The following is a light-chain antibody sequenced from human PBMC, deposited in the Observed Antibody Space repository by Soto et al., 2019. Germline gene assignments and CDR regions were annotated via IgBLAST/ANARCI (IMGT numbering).Light chain of an antibody. CDR2: RNN. V-gene: IGLV1-47*01. CDR1: TSNIGSNY. CDR3: ATWDDRLNGYV. Sequence: QSVLTQPPSASGTPGQGVTISCSGSTSNIGSNYVYWYQQLPGTAPKLLIYRNNQRPSGVPDRFSGSKSGTSASLAISGLRSDDEADYFCATWDDRLNGYVFGTGTKVTVL. J-gene: IGLJ1*01.